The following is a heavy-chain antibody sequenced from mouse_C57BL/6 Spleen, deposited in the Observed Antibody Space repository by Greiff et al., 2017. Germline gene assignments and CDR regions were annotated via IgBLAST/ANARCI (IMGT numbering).Heavy chain of an antibody. J-gene: IGHJ4*01. CDR3: AREGYYYGSSDAMDY. Sequence: EVKLVESGPELVKPGASVKISCKASGYSFTDYNMNWVKQSNGKSLEWIGVINPNYGTTSYNQKFKGKATLTVDQSSSTAYMQLNSLTSEDSAVYYCAREGYYYGSSDAMDYWGQGTSVTVSS. V-gene: IGHV1-39*01. D-gene: IGHD1-1*01. CDR1: GYSFTDYN. CDR2: INPNYGTT.